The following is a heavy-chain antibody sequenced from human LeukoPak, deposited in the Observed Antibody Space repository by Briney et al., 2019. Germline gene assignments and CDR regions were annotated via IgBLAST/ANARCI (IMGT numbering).Heavy chain of an antibody. J-gene: IGHJ5*02. Sequence: SETLSLTCTVSGGSISSGGYCWSWIRQHPGKGLEWIGYIYYSGSTYYNPSLKSRVTISVDTSKNQFSLKLSSVTAADTAVYYCAREVTTVTTSQRVSYWFDPWGQGTLVTVSS. D-gene: IGHD4-11*01. V-gene: IGHV4-31*03. CDR3: AREVTTVTTSQRVSYWFDP. CDR2: IYYSGST. CDR1: GGSISSGGYC.